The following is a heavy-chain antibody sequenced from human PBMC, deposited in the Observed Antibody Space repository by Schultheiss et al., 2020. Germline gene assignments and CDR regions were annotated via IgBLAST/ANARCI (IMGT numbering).Heavy chain of an antibody. Sequence: GGSLRLSCAASGFTFSSYAMSWVRQAPGKGLEWVSRINSDGSSTSYADSVKGRFTISRDNAKNTLYLQMNSLRAEDTAVYYCARDASSSWYEYYFDYWGQGTLVTVSS. CDR2: INSDGSST. D-gene: IGHD6-13*01. CDR1: GFTFSSYA. J-gene: IGHJ4*02. V-gene: IGHV3-74*01. CDR3: ARDASSSWYEYYFDY.